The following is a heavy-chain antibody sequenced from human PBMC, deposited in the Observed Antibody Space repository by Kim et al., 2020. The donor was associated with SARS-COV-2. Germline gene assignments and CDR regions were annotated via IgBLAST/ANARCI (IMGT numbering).Heavy chain of an antibody. J-gene: IGHJ6*02. CDR2: IYYSGST. V-gene: IGHV4-59*01. Sequence: SETLSLTCTVSGGSISSYYWSWIRQPPGKGLEWIGYIYYSGSTNYNPSLKSRVTISVDTSKNQFSLKLSSVTAADTAVYYCARVRWFGELLSRSPISFVFLGMDVWGQGTTVTVSS. D-gene: IGHD3-10*01. CDR1: GGSISSYY. CDR3: ARVRWFGELLSRSPISFVFLGMDV.